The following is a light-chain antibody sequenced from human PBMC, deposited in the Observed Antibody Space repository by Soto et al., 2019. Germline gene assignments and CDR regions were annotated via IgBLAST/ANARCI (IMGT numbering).Light chain of an antibody. CDR1: QSISIW. Sequence: GDRVTLTCRASQSISIWLAWYQQKPGKAPKLLINDASSLESGVPSRFTGSGSGTEFTLTISNLQPDDFATYYCQQFHSFPITFGQGTRLEIK. V-gene: IGKV1-5*01. J-gene: IGKJ5*01. CDR3: QQFHSFPIT. CDR2: DAS.